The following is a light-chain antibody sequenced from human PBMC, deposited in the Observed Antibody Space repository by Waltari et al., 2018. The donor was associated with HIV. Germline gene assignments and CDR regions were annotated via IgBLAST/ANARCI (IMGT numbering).Light chain of an antibody. CDR3: LLSYSGARPAI. CDR1: SGPVTSGHY. J-gene: IGLJ2*01. V-gene: IGLV7-46*01. Sequence: QAVVTPEPALTVSPGGTVTLTCGSSSGPVTSGHYPHWFQQKPGQAPRALIYDTNNKHSWTPARFSGSLLGGKAALTLSGAQPEDEADYFCLLSYSGARPAIFGGGTKLSVL. CDR2: DTN.